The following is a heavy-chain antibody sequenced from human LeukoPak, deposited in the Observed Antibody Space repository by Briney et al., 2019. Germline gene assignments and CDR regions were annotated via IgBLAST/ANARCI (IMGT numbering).Heavy chain of an antibody. CDR1: GFTFSSYS. V-gene: IGHV3-21*01. J-gene: IGHJ6*04. CDR2: ISSSSSYI. D-gene: IGHD3-10*01. Sequence: GGSLRLSGAASGFTFSSYSMNWVRQAPGKGLEWVSSISSSSSYIYYADSVKGRFTISRDNAKNSLYLQMNSLRAEDTAVYYCARRVRGVIISYGMDVWGKGTTVTVSS. CDR3: ARRVRGVIISYGMDV.